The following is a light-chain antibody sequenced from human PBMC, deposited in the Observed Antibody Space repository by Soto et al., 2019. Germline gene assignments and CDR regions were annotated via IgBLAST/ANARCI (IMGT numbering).Light chain of an antibody. CDR1: SSDVGGYNY. CDR3: SSYTSSSTYV. Sequence: QSALTQPASVSGSPGQSITISCTGTSSDVGGYNYVSWYQQHPGKAPKLMIYEVSNRPSGVSNRFSGSKSGSTASLTISGLQAEDEGDYYCSSYTSSSTYVFGTGTKVTVL. CDR2: EVS. J-gene: IGLJ1*01. V-gene: IGLV2-14*01.